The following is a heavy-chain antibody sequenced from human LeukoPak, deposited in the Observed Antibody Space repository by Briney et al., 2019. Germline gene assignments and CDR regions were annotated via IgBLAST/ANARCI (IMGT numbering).Heavy chain of an antibody. Sequence: GGSLRLSCAASGFTFSSYAMHWVRQAPGKGLEWVAVISYDGSNKYYADSVKGRFTISRDNSKNTLYLQMSSLRAEDTAVYYCAKEGDYYDSSGYYSSFDYWGQGTLVTVSS. CDR3: AKEGDYYDSSGYYSSFDY. V-gene: IGHV3-30-3*01. J-gene: IGHJ4*02. CDR1: GFTFSSYA. CDR2: ISYDGSNK. D-gene: IGHD3-22*01.